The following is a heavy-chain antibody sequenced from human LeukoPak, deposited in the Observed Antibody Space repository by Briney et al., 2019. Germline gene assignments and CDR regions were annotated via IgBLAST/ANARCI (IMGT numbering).Heavy chain of an antibody. V-gene: IGHV4-61*01. J-gene: IGHJ4*02. D-gene: IGHD1-26*01. Sequence: SETLSLTCTVSGGSVSSGSYYWSWIRQPPGKGLEWIGYIYYSGSTNYNPSLKSRVTISVDTSKNQFSLKLSSVTAADTAVYYCARVVGEWELLVPTPHPPIEYYFDYWGQGTLVTVSS. CDR1: GGSVSSGSYY. CDR3: ARVVGEWELLVPTPHPPIEYYFDY. CDR2: IYYSGST.